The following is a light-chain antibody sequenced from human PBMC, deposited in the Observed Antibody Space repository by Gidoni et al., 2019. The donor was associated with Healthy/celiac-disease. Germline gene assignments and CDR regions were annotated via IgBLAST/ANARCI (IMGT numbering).Light chain of an antibody. CDR1: SSNIGSNY. Sequence: QSVLTQPPSASRTPGQGVTISCSGSSSNIGSNYVYWYQQLPGTAPKLLIYRNNQQPSGVPDRFSGSKSGTSASLAISGLRSEDEADYYCAAWDDSLSGVVFGGGTKLTVL. CDR3: AAWDDSLSGVV. V-gene: IGLV1-47*01. J-gene: IGLJ2*01. CDR2: RNN.